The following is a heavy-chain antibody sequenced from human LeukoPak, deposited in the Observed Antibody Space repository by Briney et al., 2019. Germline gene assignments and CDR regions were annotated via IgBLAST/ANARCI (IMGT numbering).Heavy chain of an antibody. V-gene: IGHV3-48*04. J-gene: IGHJ4*02. CDR2: ISSSSITI. D-gene: IGHD2-15*01. CDR3: ARDRGGSYSAIDY. Sequence: GGSLKLSCAASGFTFSSYSLNWVRQAPGKGLEWVSFISSSSITIYYADSVKGRFTISRDNAEKSLYLQMNSLRAEDTAVYYCARDRGGSYSAIDYWGQGTLVTVSS. CDR1: GFTFSSYS.